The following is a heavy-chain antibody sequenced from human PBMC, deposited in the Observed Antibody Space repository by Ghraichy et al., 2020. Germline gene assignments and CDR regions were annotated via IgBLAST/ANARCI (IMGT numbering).Heavy chain of an antibody. J-gene: IGHJ5*02. CDR3: ARASTMVRGVSFDP. CDR1: GGSISSGGYS. V-gene: IGHV4-30-2*01. Sequence: SETLSLTCAVSGGSISSGGYSWSWIRQPPGKGLEWIGYIYHSGSTYYNPSLKSRVTISVDRSKNQFSLKLSSVTAADTAVYYCARASTMVRGVSFDPWGQGTLVTVSS. D-gene: IGHD3-10*01. CDR2: IYHSGST.